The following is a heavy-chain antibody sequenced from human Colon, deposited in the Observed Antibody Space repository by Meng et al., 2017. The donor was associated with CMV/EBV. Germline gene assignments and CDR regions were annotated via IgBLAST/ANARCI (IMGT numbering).Heavy chain of an antibody. CDR3: ARRHFTNWFYLDS. Sequence: SQTLSLTCAISGDSVSRDTVGWNWIRLSPSRGLEWLGRTYYRSRWLHDYAEFVRSRIRIDVDTSKNEVSLRLESVTPEDTAVYYCARRHFTNWFYLDSWGQGTLVTVSS. D-gene: IGHD2-8*01. CDR2: TYYRSRWLH. CDR1: GDSVSRDTVG. J-gene: IGHJ4*02. V-gene: IGHV6-1*01.